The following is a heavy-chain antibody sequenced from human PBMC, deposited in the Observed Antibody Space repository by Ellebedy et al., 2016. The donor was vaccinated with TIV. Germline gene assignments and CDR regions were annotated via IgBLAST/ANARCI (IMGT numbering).Heavy chain of an antibody. CDR2: INTDTGNT. CDR1: GYTFALYT. J-gene: IGHJ4*02. V-gene: IGHV1-3*04. D-gene: IGHD3-16*01. CDR3: AKDRGGTGDFDY. Sequence: AASVQVSCKASGYTFALYTMHWVRQAPGQRLEWLGWINTDTGNTEYSQNFQGRVTFTTDTAASTVNMSLSSLGSEDTAVYYCAKDRGGTGDFDYWGQGTLVTVSS.